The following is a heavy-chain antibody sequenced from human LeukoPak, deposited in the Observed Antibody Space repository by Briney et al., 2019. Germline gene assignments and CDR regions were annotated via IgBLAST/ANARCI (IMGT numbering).Heavy chain of an antibody. CDR1: GFTFTTHD. Sequence: GASVKVSCKASGFTFTTHDYNWVRQATGQGLEWMGWMNPNSGNTGYAQRFQGRVTMTRDTSVTTVYMELSSLTSDDTAVYYCVRDARVAAAADDAFDIWGQGTMVTVSS. CDR2: MNPNSGNT. D-gene: IGHD6-13*01. J-gene: IGHJ3*02. V-gene: IGHV1-8*01. CDR3: VRDARVAAAADDAFDI.